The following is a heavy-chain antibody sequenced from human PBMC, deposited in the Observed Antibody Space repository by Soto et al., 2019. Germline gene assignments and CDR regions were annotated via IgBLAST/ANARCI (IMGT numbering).Heavy chain of an antibody. J-gene: IGHJ6*03. V-gene: IGHV1-18*01. D-gene: IGHD6-19*01. CDR2: ISAYNGNT. CDR3: ARFRRCSSGWDPYYYYYMDV. CDR1: GYTFTSYG. Sequence: ASVKVSCKASGYTFTSYGISWVRQAPGQGLEWMGWISAYNGNTNYAQKPQGRVTMTTDTSTSTAYMELRSLRSDDTAVYYCARFRRCSSGWDPYYYYYMDVWGKGTTVTVSS.